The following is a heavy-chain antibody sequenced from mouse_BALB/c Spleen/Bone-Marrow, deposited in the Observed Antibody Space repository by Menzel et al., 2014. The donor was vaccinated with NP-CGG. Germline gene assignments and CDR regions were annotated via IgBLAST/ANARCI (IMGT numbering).Heavy chain of an antibody. CDR1: GYTFTSSW. CDR3: ARHHRYAYYFDY. D-gene: IGHD2-14*01. J-gene: IGHJ2*01. CDR2: IHPNTDNT. Sequence: QVQLQQSGSVLVRPGASVKLSCKASGYTFTSSWMHWAKQRPGQGLEWIGEIHPNTDNTNYDGKFKGKATLTVDTSSSTAYVDLSSLTSEDSAVYYCARHHRYAYYFDYWGQGTTLTVSS. V-gene: IGHV1S130*01.